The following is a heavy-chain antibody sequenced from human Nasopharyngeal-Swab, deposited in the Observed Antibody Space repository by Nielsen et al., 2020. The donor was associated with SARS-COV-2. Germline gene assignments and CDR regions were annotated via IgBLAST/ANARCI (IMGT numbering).Heavy chain of an antibody. D-gene: IGHD5-18*01. V-gene: IGHV4-59*01. CDR3: ARGLSSYGYYN. Sequence: RQAPGKGLEWIGYIYYSGSTSYNPSLKSRVTISVDTSKKQFSLKLSSVTSADTAVYFCARGLSSYGYYNWGQGTLGTVSS. CDR2: IYYSGST. J-gene: IGHJ4*02.